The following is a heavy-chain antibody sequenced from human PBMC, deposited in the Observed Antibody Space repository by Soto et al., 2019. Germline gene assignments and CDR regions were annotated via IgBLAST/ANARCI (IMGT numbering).Heavy chain of an antibody. D-gene: IGHD3-22*01. V-gene: IGHV1-58*01. J-gene: IGHJ4*02. CDR3: AADTHLSYHYDSSGYYYEGDY. CDR2: IVVGSGNT. Sequence: SVKVSCKASGFTFTSSAVQWVRQARGQRLEWIGWIVVGSGNTNYAQKFQERVTITRDMSTSTAYMELSSLRSEDTAVYYCAADTHLSYHYDSSGYYYEGDYWGQGTLVTVSS. CDR1: GFTFTSSA.